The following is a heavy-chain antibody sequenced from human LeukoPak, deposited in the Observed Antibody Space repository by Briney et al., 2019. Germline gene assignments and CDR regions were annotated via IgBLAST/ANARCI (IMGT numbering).Heavy chain of an antibody. CDR3: AAAPYRAYLDV. CDR2: VDPEDGET. V-gene: IGHV1-69-2*01. D-gene: IGHD6-25*01. J-gene: IGHJ6*03. CDR1: GYTFTDYY. Sequence: ASVKISCKVSGYTFTDYYMHWVQQAPGKGLEWMGLVDPEDGETIYAEKFQGRVTITADTSTDTAYMELSSLRSEDTAVYYCAAAPYRAYLDVWGKGTTVTVSS.